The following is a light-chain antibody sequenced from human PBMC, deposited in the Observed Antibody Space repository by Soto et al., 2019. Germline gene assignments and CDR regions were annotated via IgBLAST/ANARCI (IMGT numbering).Light chain of an antibody. CDR2: DAS. J-gene: IGKJ1*01. V-gene: IGKV1-5*01. CDR1: QSITYR. CDR3: QQYNSYSWT. Sequence: DIRMTQSPSTLSASVGDRVTITCRASQSITYRLAWYQQKPGKAPKLLIYDASSLESGVPSTFSGSGSGTEFTLTITSLQPDDFATYYCQQYNSYSWTFGQGTKVEIK.